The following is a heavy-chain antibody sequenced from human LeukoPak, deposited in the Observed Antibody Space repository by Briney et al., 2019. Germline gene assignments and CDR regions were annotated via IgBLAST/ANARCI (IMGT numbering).Heavy chain of an antibody. CDR2: ITDDEDT. Sequence: QTGGSLRLSCVAAGFPFHSYAMTWVRQTPGKGLESVSVITDDEDTYYADSVKGRFTISRDNSQNTVFLQMNSLRVEDTAVYYCAKVDYWSPENYFDSWGQGTLVTVSS. CDR1: GFPFHSYA. J-gene: IGHJ4*02. V-gene: IGHV3-23*01. D-gene: IGHD1-1*01. CDR3: AKVDYWSPENYFDS.